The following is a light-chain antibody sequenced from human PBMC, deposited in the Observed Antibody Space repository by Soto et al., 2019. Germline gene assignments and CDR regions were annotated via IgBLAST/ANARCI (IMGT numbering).Light chain of an antibody. V-gene: IGKV1D-12*01. J-gene: IGKJ5*01. CDR3: QQANSFPIT. Sequence: TQITQSPWSRSEFVGEGVSRACLASQGISSWLAWYQKKPGKAPKLLIYAAYSLQSGVPSRFSGSGSGTDFTLTISSLQPEEFATYYCQQANSFPITGGKGTRLEIK. CDR1: QGISSW. CDR2: AAY.